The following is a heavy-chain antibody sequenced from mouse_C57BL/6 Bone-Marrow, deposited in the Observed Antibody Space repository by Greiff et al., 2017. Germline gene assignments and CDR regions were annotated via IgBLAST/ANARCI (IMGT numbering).Heavy chain of an antibody. D-gene: IGHD4-1*01. V-gene: IGHV5-4*01. Sequence: EVKLMESGGGLVKPGGSLKLSCAASGFTFSSYAMSWVRQTPEKRLEWVATISDGGSYTYYPDNVKGRFTISRDNAKNNLYLQMSHLKSEDTAMYYCARDLNWDRAYWGQGTLVTVSA. CDR3: ARDLNWDRAY. CDR1: GFTFSSYA. J-gene: IGHJ3*01. CDR2: ISDGGSYT.